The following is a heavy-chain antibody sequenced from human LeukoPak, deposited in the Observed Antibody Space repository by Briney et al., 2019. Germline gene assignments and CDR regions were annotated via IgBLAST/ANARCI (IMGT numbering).Heavy chain of an antibody. CDR3: ARVWSSGVGDL. D-gene: IGHD1-26*01. J-gene: IGHJ5*02. CDR1: GYTFTSYY. Sequence: ASVKVSCKASGYTFTSYYMHWVRQAPGQGLEWMGIINPSGGSTSYAQKFQGRVTMTRDTSTSTVYMELSSLRSEDTGVYYCARVWSSGVGDLWGQGTLVTVSS. CDR2: INPSGGST. V-gene: IGHV1-46*01.